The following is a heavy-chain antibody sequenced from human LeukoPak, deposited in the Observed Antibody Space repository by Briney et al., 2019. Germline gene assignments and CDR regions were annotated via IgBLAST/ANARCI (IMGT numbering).Heavy chain of an antibody. CDR3: ARGEYGDLRWFDP. CDR1: GGSFSGYY. V-gene: IGHV4-34*01. CDR2: INHSGST. J-gene: IGHJ5*02. D-gene: IGHD4-17*01. Sequence: SETLSLTCAVYGGSFSGYYWSWIRQPPGKGLEWIGEINHSGSTNYNPSLKSRVTISADTSKNQFSLKLSSVTAADTAVYYCARGEYGDLRWFDPWGQGTLVTVSS.